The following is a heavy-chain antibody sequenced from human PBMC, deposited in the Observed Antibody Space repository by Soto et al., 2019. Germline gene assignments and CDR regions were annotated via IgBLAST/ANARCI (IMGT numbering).Heavy chain of an antibody. D-gene: IGHD2-21*02. Sequence: SETLSLTCTVSGGSISTYYWSWIRQPPGKGLEWIGYIYYSGSTNYNPSLKSRVTISVDTSKNQFSLKLSSVTAADTAVYYCAGVDCGGDCYSPDKKYYFDYWGQGTLVTVSS. V-gene: IGHV4-59*12. CDR1: GGSISTYY. CDR3: AGVDCGGDCYSPDKKYYFDY. CDR2: IYYSGST. J-gene: IGHJ4*02.